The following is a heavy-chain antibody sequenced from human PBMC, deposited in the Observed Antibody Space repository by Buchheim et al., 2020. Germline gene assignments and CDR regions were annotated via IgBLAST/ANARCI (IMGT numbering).Heavy chain of an antibody. Sequence: DVQLVESGGGLIQPGGSLRLSCAASGFTFSSYSMNWVRQAPGKGLEWVSYVSSGNTITTHYADSVLGRFTISRDNAKNSLYLQMNSLGDEDTAVYYCARRGVREFDYWGQGTL. CDR1: GFTFSSYS. CDR2: VSSGNTITT. V-gene: IGHV3-48*02. J-gene: IGHJ4*02. CDR3: ARRGVREFDY. D-gene: IGHD1-26*01.